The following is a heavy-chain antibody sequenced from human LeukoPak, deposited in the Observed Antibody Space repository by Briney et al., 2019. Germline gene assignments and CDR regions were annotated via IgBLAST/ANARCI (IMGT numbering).Heavy chain of an antibody. CDR1: GFTFSNYD. J-gene: IGHJ4*02. Sequence: GGSLRLSCAASGFTFSNYDMYWVRQAPGKGLEWVAVISNDGSNKFYGDSVKGRFTISRDNSKNTLYLQMDSLRAEDTAVYYCARQYYDYVWGSYRYTDYWGQGTLVTVSS. CDR3: ARQYYDYVWGSYRYTDY. D-gene: IGHD3-16*02. V-gene: IGHV3-30*03. CDR2: ISNDGSNK.